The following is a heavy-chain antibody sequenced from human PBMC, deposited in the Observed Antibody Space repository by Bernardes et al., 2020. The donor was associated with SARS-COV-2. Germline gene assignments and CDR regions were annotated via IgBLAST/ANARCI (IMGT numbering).Heavy chain of an antibody. CDR1: GYTFTGYY. J-gene: IGHJ1*01. V-gene: IGHV1-2*02. Sequence: ASVKVSCKASGYTFTGYYMHWVRQAPGQGLEWMGWINPNSGGTNYAQKFQGRVTMTRDTSISTAYMELSRLRSDDTAVYYCASGYCSSTSCYGGEYFQHWGQGTLVTVSS. CDR3: ASGYCSSTSCYGGEYFQH. D-gene: IGHD2-2*01. CDR2: INPNSGGT.